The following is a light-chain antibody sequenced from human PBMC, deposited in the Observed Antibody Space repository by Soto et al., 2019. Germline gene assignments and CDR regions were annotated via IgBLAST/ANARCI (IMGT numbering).Light chain of an antibody. CDR1: RGIYNY. V-gene: IGKV1-27*01. Sequence: DVTVTQSPASLSASVGDRVNISCRTSRGIYNYLAWYQQKSGQIPKLLINAASSLQSGVPSRFSGSGSGTDFTLSISSLQPEDVATYYCQKYDSAPRTFGQGTKVEIK. CDR3: QKYDSAPRT. J-gene: IGKJ1*01. CDR2: AAS.